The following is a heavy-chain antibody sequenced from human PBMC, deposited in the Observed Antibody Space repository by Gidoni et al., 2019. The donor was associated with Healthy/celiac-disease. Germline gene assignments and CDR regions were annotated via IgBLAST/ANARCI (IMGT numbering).Heavy chain of an antibody. V-gene: IGHV2-26*01. J-gene: IGHJ4*02. D-gene: IGHD3-10*01. Sequence: QVTLKESGPVLVKPTETLTLPCTVSGFSLSNARMGVSWIRQPPGKALAWLAHLFSTAETSYSTSLKSRLTISKDTSKSQVVLTMTNMDPVDTATYYCARQWYYGSGSYSLDYWGQGTLVTVSS. CDR1: GFSLSNARMG. CDR2: LFSTAET. CDR3: ARQWYYGSGSYSLDY.